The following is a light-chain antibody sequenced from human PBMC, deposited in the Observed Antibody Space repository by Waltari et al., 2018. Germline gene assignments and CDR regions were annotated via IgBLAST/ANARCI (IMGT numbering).Light chain of an antibody. CDR1: QSVGTY. Sequence: EIVLIQSPAILSFSPGERPTLSCRASQSVGTYLAWYQQRPGQSPRLLIYDTSYRATGIPARFSGSGSETDFTLTISSLQPEDFAVYYCQQRRNWPLTFGGGTRVQI. J-gene: IGKJ4*01. V-gene: IGKV3-11*01. CDR2: DTS. CDR3: QQRRNWPLT.